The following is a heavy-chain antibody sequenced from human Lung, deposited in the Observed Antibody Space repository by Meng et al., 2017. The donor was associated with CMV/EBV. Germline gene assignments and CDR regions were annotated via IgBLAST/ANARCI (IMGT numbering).Heavy chain of an antibody. V-gene: IGHV4-59*01. CDR3: ARGGYYDFWSGYSYYYYYGMDV. J-gene: IGHJ6*02. CDR1: GGSISSYY. CDR2: IYYSGST. D-gene: IGHD3-3*01. Sequence: LETLSLXXTVSGGSISSYYWSWIRQPPGKGLEWIGYIYYSGSTNYNPSLKSRVTISVDTSKNQFSLKLSSVTAADTAVYYCARGGYYDFWSGYSYYYYYGMDVWGQGTTVTVSS.